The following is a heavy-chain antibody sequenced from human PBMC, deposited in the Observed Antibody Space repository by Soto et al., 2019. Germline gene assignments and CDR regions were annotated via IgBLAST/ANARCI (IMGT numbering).Heavy chain of an antibody. V-gene: IGHV1-69*01. D-gene: IGHD3-16*02. CDR1: GDTFKNCV. Sequence: QVQVVQSGVEVRRPGSSVKVSCKASGDTFKNCVISWVRQAPGQGFEWMGGIIPLFGTTDFAQRFQGRLTITTDESTPTAYMELSRLRSEDTATYYCAAELGFGKLSVVWGQGITVIVSS. CDR2: IIPLFGTT. CDR3: AAELGFGKLSVV. J-gene: IGHJ6*02.